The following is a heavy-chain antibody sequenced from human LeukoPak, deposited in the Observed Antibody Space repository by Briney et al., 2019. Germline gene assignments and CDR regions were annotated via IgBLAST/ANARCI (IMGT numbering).Heavy chain of an antibody. CDR1: GFTFSSYS. Sequence: GGSLRLSCAASGFTFSSYSMNWVRQAPGKGLEWVSSISSSSSYIYYADSVKGRFTISRDNSKNTLYLQMNSLRAEDTAVYYCANWGQYCSSTSCLSAFDIWGQGTMVTVSS. V-gene: IGHV3-21*01. CDR3: ANWGQYCSSTSCLSAFDI. CDR2: ISSSSSYI. D-gene: IGHD2-2*01. J-gene: IGHJ3*02.